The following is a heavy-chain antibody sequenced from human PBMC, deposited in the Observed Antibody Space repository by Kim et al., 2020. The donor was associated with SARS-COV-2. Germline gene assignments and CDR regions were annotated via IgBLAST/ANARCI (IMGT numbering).Heavy chain of an antibody. CDR2: SYYTGTT. J-gene: IGHJ4*02. V-gene: IGHV4-31*03. D-gene: IGHD2-2*01. CDR3: ARGLSSYFDH. CDR1: GGSISSAFYY. Sequence: SETLSLTCTVSGGSISSAFYYWSWIRQHPGKGLEWPGYSYYTGTTYYTPSLKSRVTISIDTSKNHFSLKLSSVTAADTAVYYCARGLSSYFDHWGQGTLVTVSS.